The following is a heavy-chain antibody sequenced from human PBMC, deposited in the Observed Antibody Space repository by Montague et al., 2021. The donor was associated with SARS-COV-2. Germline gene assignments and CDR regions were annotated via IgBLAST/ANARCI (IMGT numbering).Heavy chain of an antibody. CDR3: ARSPRESGTGWLDY. Sequence: SLRLSCAASGFISGDYQMTWVRQAPGKGLQWVANINQDETAKTYVDSVKGRFTISRDNAKNSLILQMNSLKDEDTAVYYCARSPRESGTGWLDYWGQGTLVTVSS. J-gene: IGHJ4*02. CDR2: INQDETAK. CDR1: GFISGDYQ. V-gene: IGHV3-7*01. D-gene: IGHD3/OR15-3a*01.